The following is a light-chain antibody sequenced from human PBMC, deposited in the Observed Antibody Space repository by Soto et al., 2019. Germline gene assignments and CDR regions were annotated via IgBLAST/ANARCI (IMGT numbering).Light chain of an antibody. CDR3: QQLNSYLFT. V-gene: IGKV1-17*03. CDR2: AAS. Sequence: DIQMTQSPSAMSASVGDRVTITCRASQGISSYLAWFQQKPGKAPKRLIYAASVLESGVPSRFRGSGSGTEFTLTISSLQPEDFASYYCQQLNSYLFTFGQGTRLEIK. J-gene: IGKJ5*01. CDR1: QGISSY.